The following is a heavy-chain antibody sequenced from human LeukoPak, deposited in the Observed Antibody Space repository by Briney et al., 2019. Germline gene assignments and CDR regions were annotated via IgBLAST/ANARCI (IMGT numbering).Heavy chain of an antibody. V-gene: IGHV1-46*01. CDR2: INPSGGST. Sequence: ASVKVSCKASRYTFTSYYIHWVRQAPGQGLEWMGIINPSGGSTSYPQKFQGRVTMTRDTSTSTVYMELSSLRSEDTAVYYCARDRSSSMVVTALWGFDYWGQGTLVTVSS. J-gene: IGHJ4*02. CDR1: RYTFTSYY. D-gene: IGHD2-21*02. CDR3: ARDRSSSMVVTALWGFDY.